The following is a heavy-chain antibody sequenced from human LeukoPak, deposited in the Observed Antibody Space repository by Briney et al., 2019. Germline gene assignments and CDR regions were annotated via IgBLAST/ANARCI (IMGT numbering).Heavy chain of an antibody. Sequence: PGGSLRLSCAASGFTFSTYGMSWVRQAPGKGLECVSATSTSGDSTYYADSVKGRFTISRDNSKNTLYLRMNSLRAEDTAVYYCAKRSDYGGNGNYFDYWGQGNLVTVSS. CDR3: AKRSDYGGNGNYFDY. J-gene: IGHJ4*02. CDR2: TSTSGDST. CDR1: GFTFSTYG. V-gene: IGHV3-23*01. D-gene: IGHD4-23*01.